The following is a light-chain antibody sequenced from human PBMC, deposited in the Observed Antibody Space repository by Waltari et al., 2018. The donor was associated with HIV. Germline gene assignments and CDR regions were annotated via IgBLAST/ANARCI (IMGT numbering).Light chain of an antibody. J-gene: IGLJ2*01. Sequence: QSALTQPPSASGSPGQAVTISCTGTSSDVGGYNYVSWYQQHPGIAPKLIIYEVTERPSGVPDRFVGAEDGRTASMTVSGLQAGGEADYCDSSYAGINKLVVGGGTKLTVV. CDR2: EVT. CDR1: SSDVGGYNY. CDR3: SSYAGINKLV. V-gene: IGLV2-8*01.